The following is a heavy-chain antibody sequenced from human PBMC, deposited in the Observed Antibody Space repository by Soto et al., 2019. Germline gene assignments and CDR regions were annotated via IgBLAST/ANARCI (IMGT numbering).Heavy chain of an antibody. J-gene: IGHJ4*02. Sequence: PGWSLRLACASSVFTFISYAMRWVRQAPGKGLEWVSVISGSGGSTYYADSVKGRFTISRDNSKNTLYLQMNSLRAEDTAVYYCAKAPSPYSSSGPGVVYWGQGTLVTVSS. CDR1: VFTFISYA. V-gene: IGHV3-23*01. CDR2: ISGSGGST. D-gene: IGHD6-6*01. CDR3: AKAPSPYSSSGPGVVY.